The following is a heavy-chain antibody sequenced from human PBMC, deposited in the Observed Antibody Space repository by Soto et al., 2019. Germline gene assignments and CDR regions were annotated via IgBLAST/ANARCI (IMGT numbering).Heavy chain of an antibody. CDR3: ARSFSSGHGGTGWFDP. Sequence: SETLSLTCAVSGGSISSGGYSWSWILQPPGKGLEWIGYIYHIGSTYYNPSLKSRVTISVDRSKNQFSLKLSSVTAADTAVYYCARSFSSGHGGTGWFDPWGQGTLVTVSS. V-gene: IGHV4-30-2*01. CDR2: IYHIGST. D-gene: IGHD6-19*01. CDR1: GGSISSGGYS. J-gene: IGHJ5*02.